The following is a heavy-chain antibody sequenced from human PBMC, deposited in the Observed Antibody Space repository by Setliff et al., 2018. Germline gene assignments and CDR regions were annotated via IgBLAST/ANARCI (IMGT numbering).Heavy chain of an antibody. V-gene: IGHV1-8*02. CDR1: GGTFSSYA. CDR2: MNPNSGNT. Sequence: ASVKVSCKASGGTFSSYAISWVRQATGQGLEWMGWMNPNSGNTGYAQKFQGRVTMTRDTSTSTVYMELSSLRSEDTAVYYCAREAKRNVVVVVAATPVYWGQGTLVTSPQ. J-gene: IGHJ4*02. D-gene: IGHD2-15*01. CDR3: AREAKRNVVVVVAATPVY.